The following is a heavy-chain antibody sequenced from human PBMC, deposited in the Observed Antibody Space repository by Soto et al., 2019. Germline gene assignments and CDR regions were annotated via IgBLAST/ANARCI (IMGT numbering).Heavy chain of an antibody. J-gene: IGHJ6*02. D-gene: IGHD2-2*01. V-gene: IGHV1-18*01. Sequence: ASVKVSCKASDYTFTSYGISWVRQAPGQGLEWMGWISAYNGNTNYAQKLQGRVTMTTDTSTSTAYMELRSLRSDDTAVYYCARVVVVPAAMRGYYYYYGMDVWGQGTTVTVSS. CDR3: ARVVVVPAAMRGYYYYYGMDV. CDR2: ISAYNGNT. CDR1: DYTFTSYG.